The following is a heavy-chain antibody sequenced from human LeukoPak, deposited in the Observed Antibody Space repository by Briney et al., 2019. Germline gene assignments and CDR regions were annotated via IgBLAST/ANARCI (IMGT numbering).Heavy chain of an antibody. D-gene: IGHD6-25*01. CDR3: ARHLSGRAWEGFDN. J-gene: IGHJ4*02. CDR2: TYYRSKWNN. V-gene: IGHV6-1*01. Sequence: SQTLSLTCAISGDSVSSNSSTWNWIRQSPSRGLEWLGRTYYRSKWNNDYALSVESRITINPDISKHQSSLQMNSVPPEDTAVYYCARHLSGRAWEGFDNWGQGTLVTVSS. CDR1: GDSVSSNSST.